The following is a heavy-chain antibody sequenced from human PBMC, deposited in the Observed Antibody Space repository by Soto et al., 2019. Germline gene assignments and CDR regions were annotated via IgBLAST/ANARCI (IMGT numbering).Heavy chain of an antibody. CDR3: ARDSGMIRGSYGVDV. D-gene: IGHD3-10*01. CDR2: IYSGGGT. V-gene: IGHV3-53*01. CDR1: GFTVTSKY. J-gene: IGHJ6*02. Sequence: GGSLRLSCAASGFTVTSKYLTWVRQAPGKGLEWVSVIYSGGGTYYPDSVKGRFTSSRDKSQNTLYLQMDSLRVEDTAVYYCARDSGMIRGSYGVDVWGQGTRVTVSS.